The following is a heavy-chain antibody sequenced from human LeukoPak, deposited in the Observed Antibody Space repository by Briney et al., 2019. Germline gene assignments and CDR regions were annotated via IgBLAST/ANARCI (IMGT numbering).Heavy chain of an antibody. V-gene: IGHV3-23*01. CDR2: ISGDGGTI. CDR1: GFTLRSSA. D-gene: IGHD2-8*01. CDR3: AKELYGNPSGY. Sequence: GGSLRLSCAASGFTLRSSAMSWVRQAPGKGLEWVSAISGDGGTISYAASVRGRFTISRDNAKNTLFLQMSSQRAGDTALYYCAKELYGNPSGYWGQGTRVTVSS. J-gene: IGHJ4*02.